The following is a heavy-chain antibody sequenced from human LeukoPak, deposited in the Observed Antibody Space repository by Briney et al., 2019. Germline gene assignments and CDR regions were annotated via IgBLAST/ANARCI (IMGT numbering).Heavy chain of an antibody. V-gene: IGHV3-30*18. J-gene: IGHJ4*02. Sequence: GGSLRLSCAASGFMFSLYGMHWVRQAPGKGLEWVAVISDDGTNKYYADSVKGRFTISRDNSKNTLYLQMNSLRPEDAAVYYCAKDMSFRWLQVTVDSWGQGTLVTVSS. CDR1: GFMFSLYG. CDR2: ISDDGTNK. CDR3: AKDMSFRWLQVTVDS. D-gene: IGHD5-24*01.